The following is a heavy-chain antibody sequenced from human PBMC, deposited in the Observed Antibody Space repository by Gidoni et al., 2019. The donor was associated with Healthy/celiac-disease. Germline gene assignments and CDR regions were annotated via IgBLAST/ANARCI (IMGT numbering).Heavy chain of an antibody. CDR2: IYYSGST. Sequence: QLQLQESGPGLVKPSETLSLTCTVSGGSISSSSYYWGWIRQPPGKGLEWIGSIYYSGSTYYNPSLKSRVTISVDTSKNQFSLKLSSVTAADTAVYYCARPGGSGYSEYYFDYWGQGTLVTVSS. J-gene: IGHJ4*02. D-gene: IGHD3-22*01. CDR1: GGSISSSSYY. CDR3: ARPGGSGYSEYYFDY. V-gene: IGHV4-39*01.